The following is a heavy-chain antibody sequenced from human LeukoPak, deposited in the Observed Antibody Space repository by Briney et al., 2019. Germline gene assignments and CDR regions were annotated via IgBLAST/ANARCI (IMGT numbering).Heavy chain of an antibody. CDR2: NNHSGST. CDR3: ARAPTRRPALHYFDY. D-gene: IGHD2-15*01. J-gene: IGHJ4*02. Sequence: NSSETLSLTCAVYVGSFSGYYWSWLRQPPGKGLEWIGENNHSGSTNYNPSLKSRVIISVDTSKNQFSLKPSSVTAADTAVYYCARAPTRRPALHYFDYWGQGTLVTVSS. CDR1: VGSFSGYY. V-gene: IGHV4-34*01.